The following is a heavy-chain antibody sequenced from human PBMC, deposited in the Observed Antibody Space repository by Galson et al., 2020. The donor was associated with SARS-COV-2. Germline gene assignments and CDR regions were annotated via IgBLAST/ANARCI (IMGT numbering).Heavy chain of an antibody. V-gene: IGHV4-39*07. CDR2: IYYSGST. CDR3: ARGPPVGAIGY. Sequence: SETLSLTCTVSGGSISSSSYYWGWIRQPPGKGLEWIGSIYYSGSTYYNPSLKSRVTISVDTSKNQFSLKLSSVTAADTAVYYCARGPPVGAIGYWGQGTLVTVSS. CDR1: GGSISSSSYY. D-gene: IGHD1-26*01. J-gene: IGHJ4*02.